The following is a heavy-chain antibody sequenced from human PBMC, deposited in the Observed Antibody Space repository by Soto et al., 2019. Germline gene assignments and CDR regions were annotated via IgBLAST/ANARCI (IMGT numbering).Heavy chain of an antibody. CDR1: GFSFSSYA. J-gene: IGHJ4*02. Sequence: GGALRLSCAASGFSFSSYAMNWVRQGPGKGLEWVSGISGNGGTTYYADSVKGRSTISGDNFRNTMYMQMNSLRADDTAVYYCVKSYRYSYGSDYWGQGTLVTVSS. CDR3: VKSYRYSYGSDY. CDR2: ISGNGGTT. D-gene: IGHD5-18*01. V-gene: IGHV3-23*01.